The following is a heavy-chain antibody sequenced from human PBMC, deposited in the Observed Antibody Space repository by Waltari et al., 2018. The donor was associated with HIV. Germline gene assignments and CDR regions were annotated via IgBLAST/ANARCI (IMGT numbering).Heavy chain of an antibody. CDR2: IYYSGST. CDR3: ARHLRPTTIPSYCDY. V-gene: IGHV4-39*01. D-gene: IGHD1-7*01. Sequence: QLQLQESGPGLVKPSETLSLTCTVSGGSISSSSYYWGWIRQPPGKGLEWIGSIYYSGSTYYNPSLKSRVTISVDTSKKQFSLKLSSVTAADTAVYYCARHLRPTTIPSYCDYWGQGTLVTVSS. J-gene: IGHJ4*02. CDR1: GGSISSSSYY.